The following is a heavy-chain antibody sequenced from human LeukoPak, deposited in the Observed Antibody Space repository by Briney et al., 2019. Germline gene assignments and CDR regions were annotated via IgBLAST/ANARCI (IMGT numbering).Heavy chain of an antibody. CDR1: GFTFSSYS. Sequence: GGSLRLSCAASGFTFSSYSMNWVRQAPGKGLEWVSSISGSSTYIYYADSVKGRFTISRDNTKNSLYLQMNSLRAEDTAVYYCAKYLCPTTPYFDYWGQGTLVTVSS. V-gene: IGHV3-21*01. CDR3: AKYLCPTTPYFDY. CDR2: ISGSSTYI. D-gene: IGHD4-11*01. J-gene: IGHJ4*02.